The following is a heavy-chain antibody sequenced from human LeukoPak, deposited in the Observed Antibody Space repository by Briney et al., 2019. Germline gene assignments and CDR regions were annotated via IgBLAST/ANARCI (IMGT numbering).Heavy chain of an antibody. D-gene: IGHD5-18*01. J-gene: IGHJ4*02. CDR2: ISGSGGST. Sequence: QPGGSLRLSCAASGFTFSSYAMSWVRQAPGKGLEWVSAISGSGGSTYYADSVKGRFTISRDNSKNSLSLQLNSLRAEDTATYYCARLQGPYEQWLPFDHWGQGTLVTVSS. V-gene: IGHV3-23*01. CDR3: ARLQGPYEQWLPFDH. CDR1: GFTFSSYA.